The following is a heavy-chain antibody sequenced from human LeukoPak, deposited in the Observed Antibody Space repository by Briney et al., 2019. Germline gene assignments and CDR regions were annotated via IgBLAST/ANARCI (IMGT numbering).Heavy chain of an antibody. V-gene: IGHV4-39*07. CDR1: GGSISSSSYY. D-gene: IGHD2-15*01. CDR3: ARDRNVVVVAAIGHAFDI. CDR2: IYYSGST. Sequence: PSETLSLTCTVSGGSISSSSYYWGWIRQPPGKGLEWIGSIYYSGSTYYNPSLKSRVTISVDTSKNQFSLKLSSVTAADTAVYYCARDRNVVVVAAIGHAFDIWGQGTMVTVSS. J-gene: IGHJ3*02.